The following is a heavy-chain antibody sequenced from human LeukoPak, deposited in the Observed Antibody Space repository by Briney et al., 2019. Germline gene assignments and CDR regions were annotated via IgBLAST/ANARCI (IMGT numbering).Heavy chain of an antibody. J-gene: IGHJ4*02. D-gene: IGHD3-10*01. CDR3: ARGRRVVRGSSSYYFDY. V-gene: IGHV4-38-2*02. Sequence: SETLSLTCTVSGYSISSGYYWGWIRQPPGKGLEWIGSIYHSGSTYYNPSLKSRVTISVDTSKNQFSLKLSSVTAADTAVYYCARGRRVVRGSSSYYFDYWGQGTLVTVSS. CDR1: GYSISSGYY. CDR2: IYHSGST.